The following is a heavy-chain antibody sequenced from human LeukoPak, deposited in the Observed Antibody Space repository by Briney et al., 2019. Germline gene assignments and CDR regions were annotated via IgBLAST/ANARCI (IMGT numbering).Heavy chain of an antibody. CDR3: ASTYYDFWSGYYPSYYYYYMDV. CDR1: GFTFSSYA. J-gene: IGHJ6*03. CDR2: IWYDGSNK. Sequence: GGSLRLSCAASGFTFSSYAMSWVRQAPGKGLEWVAVIWYDGSNKYYADSVKGRFTISRDNSKNTLYLQMNSLRAEDTAVYYCASTYYDFWSGYYPSYYYYYMDVWGKGTTVTVSS. D-gene: IGHD3-3*01. V-gene: IGHV3-33*08.